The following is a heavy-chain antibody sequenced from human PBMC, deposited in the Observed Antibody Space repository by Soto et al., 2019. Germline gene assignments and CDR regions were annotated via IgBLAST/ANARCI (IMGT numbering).Heavy chain of an antibody. CDR3: ARAVAVPADFDY. J-gene: IGHJ4*02. Sequence: ASVKVSCKASGYSFTSYAMHWVRQAPGQGLEWMGWINAGNGNTKYSQKFQGRVTITRDTSASTAYMELSSLRSEDTAVYYCARAVAVPADFDYWGQGTLVTVSS. D-gene: IGHD6-19*01. V-gene: IGHV1-3*01. CDR2: INAGNGNT. CDR1: GYSFTSYA.